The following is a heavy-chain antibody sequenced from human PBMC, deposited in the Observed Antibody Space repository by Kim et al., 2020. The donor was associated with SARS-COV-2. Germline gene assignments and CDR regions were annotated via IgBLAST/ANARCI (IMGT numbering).Heavy chain of an antibody. D-gene: IGHD3-22*01. CDR3: ARDLSSGYYEPNFDY. Sequence: GGSLRLSCAASGFTFSDYYMSWIRQAPGKGLEWVSYISSNSSYTNYADSVKGRITISRDNAKNSLYLQLNSLRAEDTAVYYCARDLSSGYYEPNFDYWGQGTLVTVSS. V-gene: IGHV3-11*05. CDR2: ISSNSSYT. J-gene: IGHJ4*02. CDR1: GFTFSDYY.